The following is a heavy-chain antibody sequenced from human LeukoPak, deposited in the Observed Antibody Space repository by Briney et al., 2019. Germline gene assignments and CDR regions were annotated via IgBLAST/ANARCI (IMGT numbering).Heavy chain of an antibody. CDR3: AKSTFSSNWNL. Sequence: PSETLSLTCHVSGGSINSHYWSWIRQPPGKGLEWIGYIYSSGNTNYSPSLKTRVTISVDTSKNQFSLKLTSVTAADTAVYYCAKSTFSSNWNLWGQGTLVTVSS. CDR1: GGSINSHY. J-gene: IGHJ4*02. V-gene: IGHV4-59*08. CDR2: IYSSGNT. D-gene: IGHD6-13*01.